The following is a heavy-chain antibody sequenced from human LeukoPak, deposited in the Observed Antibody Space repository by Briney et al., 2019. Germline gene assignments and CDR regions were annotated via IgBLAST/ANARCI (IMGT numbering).Heavy chain of an antibody. CDR2: IKSSKDGGTT. CDR1: GFTFNNAW. D-gene: IGHD6-13*01. V-gene: IGHV3-15*01. CDR3: TTLNLASGAP. Sequence: PGGSLRLSCAASGFTFNNAWMSWVRQAPGKGLEWVGRIKSSKDGGTTDYAAPVKGRFSISRDDSRNTLFLQMNNLKSEDTAVYSCTTLNLASGAPWGQGTLVTVS. J-gene: IGHJ5*02.